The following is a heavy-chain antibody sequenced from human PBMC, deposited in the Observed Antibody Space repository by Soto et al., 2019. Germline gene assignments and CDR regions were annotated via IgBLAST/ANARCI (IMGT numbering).Heavy chain of an antibody. Sequence: QVQLVQSGAEVKKPGASVKVSCKTYGYTFTTYYMHWVRQAPGQRPERMGVINPGGGSTTYAQKVQSRVTMSREPSTKTVYMEVGRLRYEDPAVYDCAREERKNGDDPLDDWGQGTLVTVSS. CDR1: GYTFTTYY. J-gene: IGHJ4*02. CDR2: INPGGGST. D-gene: IGHD4-17*01. V-gene: IGHV1-46*01. CDR3: AREERKNGDDPLDD.